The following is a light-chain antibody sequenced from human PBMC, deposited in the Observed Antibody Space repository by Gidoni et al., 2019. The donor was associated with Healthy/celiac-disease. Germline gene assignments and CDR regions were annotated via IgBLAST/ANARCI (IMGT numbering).Light chain of an antibody. CDR2: WAS. V-gene: IGKV4-1*01. J-gene: IGKJ4*01. CDR1: QSVLYSSNNKNY. Sequence: DIVMTQSPDSLAVSLGERATINCKPSQSVLYSSNNKNYLAWYQQKPGQPPKLLIYWASTRESGVPDRFSGSGSGTEFTLTISSLQAEDVAVYYCQQYYSTPPTFGGGTKVEIK. CDR3: QQYYSTPPT.